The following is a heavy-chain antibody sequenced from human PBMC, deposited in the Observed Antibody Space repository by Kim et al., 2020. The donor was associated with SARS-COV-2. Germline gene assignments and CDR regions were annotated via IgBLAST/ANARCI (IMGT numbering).Heavy chain of an antibody. V-gene: IGHV3-30*02. D-gene: IGHD1-26*01. CDR3: ASNGGRGGYYFDY. J-gene: IGHJ4*02. Sequence: AAYVKGRFTITRDKSKNTLYLQMNSLRAEDTAVYYCASNGGRGGYYFDYWGQGTLVTVSS.